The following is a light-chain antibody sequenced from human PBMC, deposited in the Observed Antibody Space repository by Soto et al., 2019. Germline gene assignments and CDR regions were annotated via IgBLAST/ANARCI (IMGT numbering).Light chain of an antibody. CDR1: QSVSST. J-gene: IGKJ4*01. V-gene: IGKV3-11*01. CDR2: GAS. Sequence: EMVLTQSPASLSLSQGERATLSWSASQSVSSTLAWFQQRPVQAPRLLIYGASNRATGIPARFGGSGSGTNFTLTISSLEPQDVAVYYCQHRSNCPPVLNFGGKTKVEIK. CDR3: QHRSNCPPVLN.